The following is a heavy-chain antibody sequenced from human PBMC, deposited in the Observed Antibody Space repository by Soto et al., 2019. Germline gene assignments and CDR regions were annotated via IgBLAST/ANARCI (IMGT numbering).Heavy chain of an antibody. CDR1: GYSFNTYW. D-gene: IGHD4-17*01. CDR2: IYPGDFDT. Sequence: GESLKISCNASGYSFNTYWIGWVRQRPGKGLEWMGIIYPGDFDTRYGPSFQGQVTISANKSITTAYLQWSSLKASDTAMYYCARYDYGDRGRYYFDHWGQGALVTVSS. V-gene: IGHV5-51*01. CDR3: ARYDYGDRGRYYFDH. J-gene: IGHJ4*02.